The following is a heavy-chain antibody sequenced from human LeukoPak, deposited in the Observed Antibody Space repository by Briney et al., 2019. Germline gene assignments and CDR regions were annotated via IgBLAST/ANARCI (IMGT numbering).Heavy chain of an antibody. CDR3: AHLRDGYTLRTLIPFDI. V-gene: IGHV2-5*02. D-gene: IGHD5-24*01. CDR2: IYWDDDK. Sequence: SGPTLVNPAQTLTLTCTFSGFSLSTRGVGVGWIRQPPGKALEWLAVIYWDDDKNFSPSLRSRLTITKDTSKNQVVLRMTNMDPVDTGTYYCAHLRDGYTLRTLIPFDIWGQGTMVIVSS. CDR1: GFSLSTRGVG. J-gene: IGHJ3*02.